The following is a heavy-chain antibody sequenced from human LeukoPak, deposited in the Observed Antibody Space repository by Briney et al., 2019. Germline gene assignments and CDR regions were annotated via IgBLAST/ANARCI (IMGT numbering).Heavy chain of an antibody. CDR2: IYDSGTT. CDR3: ARKVESKWFDP. J-gene: IGHJ5*02. D-gene: IGHD1-1*01. Sequence: SETLSLTCTVSGGSISGCYWSWVRQPPGQGLGWIGYIYDSGTTNYNPPLKSRVTISEDTSKNQFSLKLSSVTAADTAVYYCARKVESKWFDPWGQGTLVTVSS. CDR1: GGSISGCY. V-gene: IGHV4-59*13.